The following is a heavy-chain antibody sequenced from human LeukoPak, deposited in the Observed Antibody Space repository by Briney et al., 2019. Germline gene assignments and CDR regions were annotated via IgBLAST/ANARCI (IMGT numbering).Heavy chain of an antibody. CDR1: GFTFSGSA. Sequence: GGSLRLSCAASGFTFSGSAMHWVRQASGIGLEWVGRIRSKANSYATAYAASVKGRFTISRDDSKNTAYLQMNSLKTEDTAVYYRTRHYSSGWYDFDYWGQGTLVTVSS. D-gene: IGHD6-19*01. V-gene: IGHV3-73*01. J-gene: IGHJ4*02. CDR3: TRHYSSGWYDFDY. CDR2: IRSKANSYAT.